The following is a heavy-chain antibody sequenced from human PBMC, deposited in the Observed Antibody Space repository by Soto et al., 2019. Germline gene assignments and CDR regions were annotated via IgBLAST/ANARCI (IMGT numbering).Heavy chain of an antibody. J-gene: IGHJ4*02. V-gene: IGHV3-23*01. CDR3: ARGSTDSYPGSRIFDF. D-gene: IGHD3-10*01. Sequence: GGSLRLSCAASGFTFDSYWMTWVRQAPGEGLEWVSTITDTGGDTKYADSVRGRFTMSRDNSKKTLYLQMNSLRVEDSALYYCARGSTDSYPGSRIFDFWGRGTLVTVSS. CDR2: ITDTGGDT. CDR1: GFTFDSYW.